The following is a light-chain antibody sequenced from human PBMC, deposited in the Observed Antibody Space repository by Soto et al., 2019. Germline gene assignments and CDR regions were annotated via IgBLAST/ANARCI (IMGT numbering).Light chain of an antibody. CDR2: GAF. Sequence: GWTKKKGTLSLPPAARATLSCRAHQTASTNSLARYQPKPGQAPRLLISGAFKRATRITDRFSGSGSGTDFTLTISRLEPDDFAVYYCQQYGISLWT. CDR1: QTASTNS. V-gene: IGKV3-20*01. J-gene: IGKJ1*01. CDR3: QQYGISLWT.